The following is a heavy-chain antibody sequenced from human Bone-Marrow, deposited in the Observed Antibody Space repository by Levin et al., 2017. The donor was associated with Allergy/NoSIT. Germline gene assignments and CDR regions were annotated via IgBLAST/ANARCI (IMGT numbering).Heavy chain of an antibody. CDR2: ISSSSSYI. CDR1: GFTFSSYS. Sequence: PGGSLRLSCAASGFTFSSYSMNWVRQAPGKGLEWVSSISSSSSYIYYADSVKGRFTISRDNAKNSLYLQMNSLRAEDTAVYYCARDARGLSDYPDYWGQGTLVTVSS. J-gene: IGHJ4*02. D-gene: IGHD4-11*01. CDR3: ARDARGLSDYPDY. V-gene: IGHV3-21*01.